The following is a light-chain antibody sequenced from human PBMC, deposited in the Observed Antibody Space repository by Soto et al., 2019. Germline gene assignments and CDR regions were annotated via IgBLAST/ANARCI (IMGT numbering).Light chain of an antibody. Sequence: QSVLTQPASVSGSPGQSITISCTGTSSDVGSYNLVSWYQQHPGKAPKLMIYEVSKRPSGVSNRFSGSKSGNTASLTISGLQAEDEADYYCCSYAGSSIPYGVFGGGTKLTVL. CDR3: CSYAGSSIPYGV. J-gene: IGLJ3*02. CDR1: SSDVGSYNL. V-gene: IGLV2-23*02. CDR2: EVS.